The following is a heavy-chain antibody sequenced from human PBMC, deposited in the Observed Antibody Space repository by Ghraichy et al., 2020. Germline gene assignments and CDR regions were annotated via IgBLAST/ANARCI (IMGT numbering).Heavy chain of an antibody. V-gene: IGHV4-34*01. CDR3: ARGKVREVRVIMVRGNNRYYYYGMDV. Sequence: SETLSLTCAVYGGSFSGYYWSWIRQPPGKGLEWIGEINHSGSTNYNPSLKSRVTISVDTSKNQFSLKLSSVTAADTAVYYCARGKVREVRVIMVRGNNRYYYYGMDVWGHGTTVTVSS. CDR1: GGSFSGYY. D-gene: IGHD3-10*01. CDR2: INHSGST. J-gene: IGHJ6*02.